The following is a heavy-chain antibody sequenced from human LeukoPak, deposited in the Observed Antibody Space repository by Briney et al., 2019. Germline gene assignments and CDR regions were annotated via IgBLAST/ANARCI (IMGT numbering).Heavy chain of an antibody. V-gene: IGHV4-59*01. CDR2: IYYSGST. CDR1: GGSISSYY. D-gene: IGHD5-18*01. Sequence: SETLSLTCTVSGGSISSYYWSWIRQPPGKGLEWIGYIYYSGSTNYNPSLKSRVTISVDTSKNQFSLKLSPVTAADTAVYYCARTGYSYGSYHYYYMDVWGKGTTVTISS. CDR3: ARTGYSYGSYHYYYMDV. J-gene: IGHJ6*03.